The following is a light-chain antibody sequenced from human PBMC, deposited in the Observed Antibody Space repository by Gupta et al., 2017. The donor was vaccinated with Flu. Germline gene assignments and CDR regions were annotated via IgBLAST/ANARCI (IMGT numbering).Light chain of an antibody. CDR1: SSNIGNNY. V-gene: IGLV1-51*02. Sequence: QSVLTQPPSVSAAPGHKVTIACSGRSSNIGNNYVSCDQQLPGTAPKLLIYENNKRPSGIPDRFSGSKSGTSATLGITGLQTGDDADYYCGTWYSSRSAVVFGGGTKLTVL. CDR3: GTWYSSRSAVV. J-gene: IGLJ2*01. CDR2: ENN.